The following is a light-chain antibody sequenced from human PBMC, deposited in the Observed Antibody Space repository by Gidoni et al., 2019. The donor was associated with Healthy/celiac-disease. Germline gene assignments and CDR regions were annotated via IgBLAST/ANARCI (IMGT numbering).Light chain of an antibody. CDR1: QSVSSSY. V-gene: IGKV3-20*01. J-gene: IGKJ2*01. CDR2: GAS. CDR3: QQYGSSPPMYT. Sequence: EIVLTQSPVPLSLSPGERATLSCRASQSVSSSYLAWYQQKPGQAPRLLIYGASSRATGIPDRFSGSGSGTDVTLTISRLEPEDFAVYYCQQYGSSPPMYTFGQGTKLEIK.